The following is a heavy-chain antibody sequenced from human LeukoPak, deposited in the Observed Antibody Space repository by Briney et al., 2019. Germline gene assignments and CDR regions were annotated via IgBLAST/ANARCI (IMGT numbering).Heavy chain of an antibody. Sequence: PGGSLRLSCAASGFTFSDYYMSWIRQAPGKGLEWVSYISSSSSYTNYADSVKGRFTISRDNAKNSLYLQMNSLRAEDTAVYYCARGSGKKLWLSDFDYWGQGTLVTVSS. V-gene: IGHV3-11*05. D-gene: IGHD5-18*01. CDR2: ISSSSSYT. CDR1: GFTFSDYY. J-gene: IGHJ4*02. CDR3: ARGSGKKLWLSDFDY.